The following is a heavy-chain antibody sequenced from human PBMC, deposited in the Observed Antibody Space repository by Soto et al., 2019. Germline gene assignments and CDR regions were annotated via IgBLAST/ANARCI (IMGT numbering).Heavy chain of an antibody. Sequence: SCKASGYTFTGYYMHWVRQAPGQGLEWMGWINPNSGGTNYAQKFQGRVTMTRDTSISTAYMELSRLRSDHTAVYYGARDMPAYDHYGMDVWGQGTTVTVSS. D-gene: IGHD3-3*01. V-gene: IGHV1-2*02. CDR1: GYTFTGYY. CDR2: INPNSGGT. J-gene: IGHJ6*02. CDR3: ARDMPAYDHYGMDV.